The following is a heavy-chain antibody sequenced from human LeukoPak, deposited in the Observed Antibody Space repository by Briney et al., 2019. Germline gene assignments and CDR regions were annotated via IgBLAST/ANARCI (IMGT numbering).Heavy chain of an antibody. CDR1: GFTFDDYA. CDR2: ISWNSGSI. V-gene: IGHV3-9*01. D-gene: IGHD3-22*01. J-gene: IGHJ3*02. CDR3: AKGTDSSGYYDAFDI. Sequence: GGSLRLSCAASGFTFDDYAMHWVRQAPGKGLEWVSGISWNSGSIGYADSVKGRFTISRDNAKNSLYLQMNSLRAEDTALYYCAKGTDSSGYYDAFDIWGQGTMVTVSS.